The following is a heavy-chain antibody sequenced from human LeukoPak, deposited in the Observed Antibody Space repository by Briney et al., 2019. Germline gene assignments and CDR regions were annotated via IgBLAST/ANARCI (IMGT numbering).Heavy chain of an antibody. V-gene: IGHV4-4*07. J-gene: IGHJ3*02. D-gene: IGHD3-22*01. Sequence: SETLSLTCTVSGGSISSYYWSWIRRPAGKGLEWIGRIYTSGSTNYNPSLKSRVTMSVDTSKNQFSLKLSSVTAADTAVYYCASAYDSSGYPNPTDAFDIWGQGTMVTVSS. CDR3: ASAYDSSGYPNPTDAFDI. CDR2: IYTSGST. CDR1: GGSISSYY.